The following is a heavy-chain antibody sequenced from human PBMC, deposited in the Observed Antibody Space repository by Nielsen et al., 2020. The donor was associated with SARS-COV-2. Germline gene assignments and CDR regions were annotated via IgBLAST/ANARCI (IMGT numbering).Heavy chain of an antibody. CDR2: ISWNSGSI. V-gene: IGHV3-9*01. CDR1: GFTFDDYA. D-gene: IGHD2-21*02. Sequence: GGSLRLSCAASGFTFDDYAMHWVRQAPGKGLEWVSGISWNSGSIVYVDSVKGRFTISRDNAKNSLYLQMNSLRAEDTAVYYCARDMSHIVVVTAIPGGFDYWGQGTLVTVSS. J-gene: IGHJ4*02. CDR3: ARDMSHIVVVTAIPGGFDY.